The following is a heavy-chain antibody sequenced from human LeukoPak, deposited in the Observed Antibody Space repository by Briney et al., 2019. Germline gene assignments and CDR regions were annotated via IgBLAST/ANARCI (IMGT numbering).Heavy chain of an antibody. CDR2: ISSSTSTI. Sequence: AGGSLRLSCSASGFTFSSYSMNWVRQAPGKGLEWVSYISSSTSTIYYADSVKGRFTISRDNAKNSLYLQMNSMRAEDAAVYYCARDSGYYGRWLDPWGQGTLVTVSS. V-gene: IGHV3-48*04. D-gene: IGHD3-10*01. CDR3: ARDSGYYGRWLDP. J-gene: IGHJ5*02. CDR1: GFTFSSYS.